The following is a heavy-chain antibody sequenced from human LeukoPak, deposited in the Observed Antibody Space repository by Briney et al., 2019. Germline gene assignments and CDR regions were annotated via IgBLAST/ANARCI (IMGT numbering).Heavy chain of an antibody. V-gene: IGHV3-33*08. CDR3: ARESLPAATPLDY. CDR1: GLTFSDAW. CDR2: IWYDGSNK. D-gene: IGHD2-2*01. J-gene: IGHJ4*02. Sequence: PGGSLRLSCVLSGLTFSDAWMSWVRQAPGKGLEWVAVIWYDGSNKYYADSVKGRFTISRDNSKNTLYLQMNSLRAEDTAVYYCARESLPAATPLDYWGQGTLVTVSS.